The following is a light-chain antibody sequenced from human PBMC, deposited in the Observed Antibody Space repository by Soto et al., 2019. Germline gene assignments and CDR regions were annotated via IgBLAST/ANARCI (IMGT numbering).Light chain of an antibody. CDR1: QYIYNY. CDR2: DAS. Sequence: DIPMTQSPSSLSASVGDRVTITCRASQYIYNYLSWYQQKPGKAPKLLIYDASSLQSGVPPRFSGSGSGTDFTLSINSLQPDDFATYYCQQTYRTPLTFGGGTKVEIK. CDR3: QQTYRTPLT. J-gene: IGKJ4*01. V-gene: IGKV1-39*01.